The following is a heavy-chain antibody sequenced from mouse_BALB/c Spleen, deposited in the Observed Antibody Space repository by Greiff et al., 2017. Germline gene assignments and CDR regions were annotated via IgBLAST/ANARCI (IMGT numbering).Heavy chain of an antibody. CDR2: ISYSGST. Sequence: VQLQQSGPGLVKPSQSLSLTCTVTGYSITSDYAWNWIRQFPGNKLEWMGYISYSGSTSYNPSLKSRISITRDTSKNQFFLQLNSVTTEDTATYYCARGYGNYGFAYWGQGTLVTVSA. CDR3: ARGYGNYGFAY. CDR1: GYSITSDYA. J-gene: IGHJ3*01. V-gene: IGHV3-2*02. D-gene: IGHD2-1*01.